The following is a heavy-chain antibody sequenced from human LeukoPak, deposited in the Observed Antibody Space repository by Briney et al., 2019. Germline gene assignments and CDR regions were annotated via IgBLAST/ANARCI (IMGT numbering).Heavy chain of an antibody. J-gene: IGHJ4*02. Sequence: PSETLSLTCTVSGGSISSSSYYWGWIRQPPGKGLEWIGSIYYSGSTYYNPSLKSRVTISVDTSKNQFSLKLSSVTAADTAVYYCARTSYLYFDYWGQGTLSPSPQ. CDR2: IYYSGST. CDR3: ARTSYLYFDY. CDR1: GGSISSSSYY. D-gene: IGHD3-16*02. V-gene: IGHV4-39*01.